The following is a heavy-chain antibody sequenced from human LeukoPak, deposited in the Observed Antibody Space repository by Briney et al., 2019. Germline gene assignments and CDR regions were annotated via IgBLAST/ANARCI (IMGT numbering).Heavy chain of an antibody. CDR3: ARLKSSNWYIHD. J-gene: IGHJ1*01. CDR2: IYHSGST. Sequence: PSETLSLTCAVSGYSISSGYYWGWIWQPPGKGLEWIGSIYHSGSTYYNPSLKSRVTISVDTSKNQFSLKLSSVTAADTAVYYCARLKSSNWYIHDWGQGTLVTVSS. D-gene: IGHD6-13*01. V-gene: IGHV4-38-2*01. CDR1: GYSISSGYY.